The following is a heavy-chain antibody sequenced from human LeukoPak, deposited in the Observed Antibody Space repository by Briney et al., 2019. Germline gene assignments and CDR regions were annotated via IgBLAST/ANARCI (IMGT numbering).Heavy chain of an antibody. CDR3: ARDVLTGPDYYYYGMDV. CDR2: IIPIFGTA. V-gene: IGHV1-69*01. J-gene: IGHJ6*02. Sequence: SVKVSCKASGGTFSSYAISWVRQAPGQGLEWMGGIIPIFGTANYAQKFQGRVTITADESTSTAYMELSSLRSEDTAVYYCARDVLTGPDYYYYGMDVWGQETTVTVSS. CDR1: GGTFSSYA. D-gene: IGHD3-10*01.